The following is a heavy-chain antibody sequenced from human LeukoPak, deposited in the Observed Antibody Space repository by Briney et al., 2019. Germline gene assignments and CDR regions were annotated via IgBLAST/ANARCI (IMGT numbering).Heavy chain of an antibody. J-gene: IGHJ4*02. D-gene: IGHD1-26*01. CDR1: GFTFSDYY. Sequence: GGSLRLSCAASGFTFSDYYMSWISQAPGKWLEWVSYISSSGSTIYYADSVKGRFTISRDNAKNSLYLQMNSLRAEDTAVYYCARDSSGSYPRSGFFDYWGQGTLVTVSS. CDR2: ISSSGSTI. CDR3: ARDSSGSYPRSGFFDY. V-gene: IGHV3-11*04.